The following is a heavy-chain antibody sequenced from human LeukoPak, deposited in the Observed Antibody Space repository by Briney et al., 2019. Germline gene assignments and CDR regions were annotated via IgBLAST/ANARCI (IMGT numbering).Heavy chain of an antibody. CDR3: ARSGRKNIVVVPAAKKTFDV. CDR1: GGSFSGYY. J-gene: IGHJ3*01. V-gene: IGHV4-34*01. D-gene: IGHD2-2*01. CDR2: INHSGST. Sequence: SETLSPTCAVYGGSFSGYYWSWIRQPPGKGLEWIGEINHSGSTNYNPSLKSRVTISVDTSKNQFSLRLISVTAADTAVYYCARSGRKNIVVVPAAKKTFDVWGQGTMVTVSS.